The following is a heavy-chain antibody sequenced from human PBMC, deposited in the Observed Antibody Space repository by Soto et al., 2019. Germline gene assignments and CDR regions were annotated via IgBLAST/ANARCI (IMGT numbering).Heavy chain of an antibody. J-gene: IGHJ4*02. CDR1: GFSFSNYG. Sequence: QVQLVESGGGVVQPGKSLRLSCVASGFSFSNYGMYWVRQAPGKGLEWVSVIWYDGTNKFYADSVKGRFTISRDNFQNTLYLQMNILRAEDTAVYYCARNMDTALGDIDYWGQGTLVTVSS. CDR2: IWYDGTNK. D-gene: IGHD5-18*01. CDR3: ARNMDTALGDIDY. V-gene: IGHV3-33*01.